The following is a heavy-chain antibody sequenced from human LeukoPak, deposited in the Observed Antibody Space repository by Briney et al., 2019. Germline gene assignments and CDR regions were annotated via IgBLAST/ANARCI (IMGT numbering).Heavy chain of an antibody. CDR2: ISSSGGTI. J-gene: IGHJ4*02. D-gene: IGHD4-23*01. CDR1: GFTFSSYW. V-gene: IGHV3-48*01. CDR3: ARHGDDYGSNSMDS. Sequence: GGSLRLSCAASGFTFSSYWMSWVRQAPGKGLEWVSYISSSGGTIYYAASVKGRFTISRDNAKNSLFLQMNSLRAEDTAVCYCARHGDDYGSNSMDSWGQGTLVTVSS.